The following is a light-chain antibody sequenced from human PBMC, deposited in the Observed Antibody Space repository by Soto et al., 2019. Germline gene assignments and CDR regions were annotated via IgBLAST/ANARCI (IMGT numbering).Light chain of an antibody. J-gene: IGKJ1*01. CDR2: GAA. V-gene: IGKV3-15*01. CDR1: QSVNAN. Sequence: EVVMTQSPATLSVSPGERATLSCRASQSVNANLAWYQQKPGQAPRLLIHGAANRATGIPARFSGSGFWTEFILTISSLQSEDFAGYYCQQYNTWLWTFGQGTKVEI. CDR3: QQYNTWLWT.